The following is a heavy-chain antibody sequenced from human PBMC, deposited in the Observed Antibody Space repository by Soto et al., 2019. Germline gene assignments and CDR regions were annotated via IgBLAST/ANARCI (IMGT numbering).Heavy chain of an antibody. J-gene: IGHJ4*02. V-gene: IGHV1-18*01. Sequence: QVPLVQSGPEVKKPGASVKVFCKTSGYTPTNYDIGWVRQAPGQGLEYMGWISAYNGNTNYARKLQDRVTLTTDTSTRTAYMELRSLQSDDTAIYYCARGLYRRGTYYAFDNWGQGTLVTVSS. D-gene: IGHD1-26*01. CDR1: GYTPTNYD. CDR3: ARGLYRRGTYYAFDN. CDR2: ISAYNGNT.